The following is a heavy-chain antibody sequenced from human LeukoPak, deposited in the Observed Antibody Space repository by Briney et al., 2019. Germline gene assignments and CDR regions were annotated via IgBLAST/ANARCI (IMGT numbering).Heavy chain of an antibody. Sequence: PGGSLRLSCAASGFTFRNHGMYWVRRAPGKGLEWVAIIWYDGSNQYYGDSVKGRFTISRDNSKNTLYLQMNSLRAEDTALYYCVRDRSARYFDFWGRGTLVTVSS. V-gene: IGHV3-33*01. J-gene: IGHJ2*01. D-gene: IGHD3-3*01. CDR2: IWYDGSNQ. CDR1: GFTFRNHG. CDR3: VRDRSARYFDF.